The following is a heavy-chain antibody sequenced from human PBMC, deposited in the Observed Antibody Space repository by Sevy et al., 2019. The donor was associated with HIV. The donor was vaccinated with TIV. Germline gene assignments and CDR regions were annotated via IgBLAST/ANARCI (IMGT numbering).Heavy chain of an antibody. CDR2: IYDGGST. Sequence: SDTLSLTCIVSGGSISSSNYYWGWIRQPPGKGLEWIGSIYDGGSTYYNPSLRSRVTISVDRSKNQLSLNLNSVTAADTALYYCARALGSTTVTLFSYWGQGILVTVSS. V-gene: IGHV4-39*01. CDR1: GGSISSSNYY. J-gene: IGHJ4*02. D-gene: IGHD4-4*01. CDR3: ARALGSTTVTLFSY.